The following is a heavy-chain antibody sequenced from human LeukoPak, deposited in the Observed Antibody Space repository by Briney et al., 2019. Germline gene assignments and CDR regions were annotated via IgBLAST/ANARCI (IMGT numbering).Heavy chain of an antibody. CDR2: IYYSGST. V-gene: IGHV4-31*03. J-gene: IGHJ4*02. CDR1: GGSISSGGYY. Sequence: SQTLSLTCTVSGGSISSGGYYWSWIRQHPGKGPEWIGYIYYSGSTYYNPSLKSRVTISVDTSKNQFSLKLSSVTAADTAVYYCAAGIAAAVPFDYWGQGTLVTVSS. D-gene: IGHD6-13*01. CDR3: AAGIAAAVPFDY.